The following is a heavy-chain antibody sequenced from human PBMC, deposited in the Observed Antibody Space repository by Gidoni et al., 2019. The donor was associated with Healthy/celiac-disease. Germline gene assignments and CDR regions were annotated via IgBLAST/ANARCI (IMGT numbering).Heavy chain of an antibody. J-gene: IGHJ3*02. CDR3: ARDPTYCSSTSCYSWGGPTGIGAFDI. V-gene: IGHV3-21*01. CDR2: ISSSISYI. Sequence: EVQLVESGGGLVKPGGSLRLSGAASGFTFSSYSMNWVRQAPGKGLDWVSSISSSISYIYYADSVKGRFPISRDNAKNSLYLQMISLRAEDTAVYYCARDPTYCSSTSCYSWGGPTGIGAFDIWGQGTMVTVSS. CDR1: GFTFSSYS. D-gene: IGHD2-2*01.